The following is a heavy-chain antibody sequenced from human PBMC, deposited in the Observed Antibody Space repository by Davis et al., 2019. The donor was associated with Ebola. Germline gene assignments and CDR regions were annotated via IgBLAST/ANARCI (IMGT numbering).Heavy chain of an antibody. CDR3: ARANRGIRGVIAFDI. D-gene: IGHD3-10*01. V-gene: IGHV3-11*06. Sequence: SVKGRFTISRDNAKNSLYLQMNSLRAEDTAVYYCARANRGIRGVIAFDIWGQGTMVTVSS. J-gene: IGHJ3*02.